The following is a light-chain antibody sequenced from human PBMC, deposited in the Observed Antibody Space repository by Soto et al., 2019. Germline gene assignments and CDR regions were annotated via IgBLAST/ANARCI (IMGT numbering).Light chain of an antibody. V-gene: IGKV3D-15*01. CDR1: QSLTSN. CDR3: QQYHNRPFT. CDR2: GAS. J-gene: IGKJ3*01. Sequence: EIVMTQSPATLSVSPGERATLSCRASQSLTSNLAWYQQKPGQAPRLLIYGASTRATGIPARFSGSGSGTEFTLTISSLHSEDFAVYYCQQYHNRPFTFGPGTQVDI.